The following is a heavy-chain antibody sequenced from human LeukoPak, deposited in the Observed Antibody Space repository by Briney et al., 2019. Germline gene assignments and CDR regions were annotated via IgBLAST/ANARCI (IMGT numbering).Heavy chain of an antibody. D-gene: IGHD6-19*01. Sequence: PSGTLSLTCGVSGGSITSGNYFWIWIRQHPGKGLEWIGYIFYSGSTYYNPSLKSRVSMSVDASKNQFSLKMSSVTDADTAVYYCARGTSSGWNSVDSWGQGTLVTVSS. CDR2: IFYSGST. V-gene: IGHV4-31*11. CDR1: GGSITSGNYF. CDR3: ARGTSSGWNSVDS. J-gene: IGHJ4*02.